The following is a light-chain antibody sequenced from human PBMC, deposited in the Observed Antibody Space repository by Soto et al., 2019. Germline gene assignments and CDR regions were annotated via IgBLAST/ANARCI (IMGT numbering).Light chain of an antibody. CDR2: GAS. CDR1: RTISSNY. Sequence: EIVLTQSPGTLSLSPGERATLSCRATRTISSNYLAWSQQKPGQAPKLLIHGASTRATGIPDRFSGSGSGTDFTLTISRLEPEDFAVYYCQQYGSSPKTFGQGTKVEV. J-gene: IGKJ1*01. CDR3: QQYGSSPKT. V-gene: IGKV3-20*01.